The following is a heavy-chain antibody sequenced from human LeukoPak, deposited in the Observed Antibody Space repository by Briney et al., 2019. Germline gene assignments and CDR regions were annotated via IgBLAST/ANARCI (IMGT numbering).Heavy chain of an antibody. D-gene: IGHD2-15*01. J-gene: IGHJ3*02. CDR2: IYYSGST. CDR1: GGSISSSSYY. CDR3: ARADCSGGSCYSDDAFDI. Sequence: SETLSLTCTVSGGSISSSSYYWGWIRQPPGKGLEWIGSIYYSGSTYYNPSLKSRVTISVDTSKNQFSLKLSSVTAADTAVYYCARADCSGGSCYSDDAFDIWGQGTMVTVSS. V-gene: IGHV4-39*01.